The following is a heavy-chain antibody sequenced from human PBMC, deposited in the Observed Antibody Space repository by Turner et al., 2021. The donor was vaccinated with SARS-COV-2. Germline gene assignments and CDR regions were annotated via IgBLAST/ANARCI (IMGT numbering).Heavy chain of an antibody. J-gene: IGHJ6*02. CDR3: AKVSANRMLRTYSYSYGMDV. V-gene: IGHV3-30*18. D-gene: IGHD2-15*01. CDR1: GFSFISYV. CDR2: ISYDGSST. Sequence: QFQLVESGGGVVQPGRSLILSCAASGFSFISYVMHWVRQAPGMGLEWVVVISYDGSSTYYADSVKSRFITSRDNSKNTLYLQMKSLRAEDTAVYYCAKVSANRMLRTYSYSYGMDVWGQGTTVTVSS.